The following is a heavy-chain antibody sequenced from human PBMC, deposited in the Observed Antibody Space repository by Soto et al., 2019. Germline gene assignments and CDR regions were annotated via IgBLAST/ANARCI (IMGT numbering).Heavy chain of an antibody. CDR1: GFTFFTYG. CDR2: ISYDGSNK. V-gene: IGHV3-30*18. Sequence: QVQLVESGGGVVQPGRSLRLTCEASGFTFFTYGMHWVRQAPGKGLEWVAVISYDGSNKYYADSVKGRFTLSRDNSKNTLYLQMNSLTDEDTAVYYCAKDVSAGTLVRFYYGMDVWGQGTTVTVSS. CDR3: AKDVSAGTLVRFYYGMDV. D-gene: IGHD1-7*01. J-gene: IGHJ6*02.